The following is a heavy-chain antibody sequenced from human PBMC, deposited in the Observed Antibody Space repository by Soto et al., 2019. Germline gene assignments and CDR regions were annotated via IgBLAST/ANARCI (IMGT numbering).Heavy chain of an antibody. Sequence: PGGSLRLSCAASGFTFSSYAMSWVRQAPGKGLEWVSAISGSGGSTYYADSVKGRFTIPRDNSKNTLYLQMNSLRAEDTAVYYCAKDPTAARSYYYCGMDFSGPGTTVTVSS. CDR2: ISGSGGST. CDR3: AKDPTAARSYYYCGMDF. J-gene: IGHJ6*02. D-gene: IGHD6-6*01. V-gene: IGHV3-23*01. CDR1: GFTFSSYA.